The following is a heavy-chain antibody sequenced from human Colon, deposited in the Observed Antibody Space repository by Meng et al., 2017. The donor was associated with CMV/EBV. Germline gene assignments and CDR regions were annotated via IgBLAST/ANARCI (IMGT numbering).Heavy chain of an antibody. D-gene: IGHD6-6*01. CDR1: GVSLSTNGVT. Sequence: QITLKEVGPTLVKPTTTLTLACTFSGVSLSTNGVTVGWIRQPPGKALEWLALIYWDDDKRYSPSLKSRLTITKDTSKNQVVLTMINMDPVDTATYYCAHRFLRDSSSSLHFDSWGQGTLVTVSS. CDR3: AHRFLRDSSSSLHFDS. J-gene: IGHJ4*02. V-gene: IGHV2-5*02. CDR2: IYWDDDK.